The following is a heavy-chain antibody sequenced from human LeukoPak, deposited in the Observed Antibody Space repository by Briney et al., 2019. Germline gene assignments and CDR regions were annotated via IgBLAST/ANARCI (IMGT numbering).Heavy chain of an antibody. Sequence: SETLSLTCTVSGGSINSGGYYWGWIRQPPGKGLEWIGSIYHSGSTYYNPSLKSRVTISVDTSKNQFSLKLSSVTAADTAVYYCARVVTGIAAAGDYWGQGTLVTVSS. J-gene: IGHJ4*02. CDR2: IYHSGST. CDR3: ARVVTGIAAAGDY. CDR1: GGSINSGGYY. V-gene: IGHV4-39*07. D-gene: IGHD6-13*01.